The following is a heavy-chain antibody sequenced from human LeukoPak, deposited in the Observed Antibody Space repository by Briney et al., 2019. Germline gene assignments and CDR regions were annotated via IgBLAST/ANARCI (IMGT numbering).Heavy chain of an antibody. CDR2: IVVGSGTT. CDR1: GFTFTSSA. V-gene: IGHV1-58*01. CDR3: AAPSRIQLDY. J-gene: IGHJ4*02. D-gene: IGHD5-18*01. Sequence: SVKVSCKASGFTFTSSAVQWVRQARGRRLEWIGWIVVGSGTTNYAQMFQGRVTITRDISTSTAYMELSSLRSEDTAVYYCAAPSRIQLDYWGQGTLVTVSS.